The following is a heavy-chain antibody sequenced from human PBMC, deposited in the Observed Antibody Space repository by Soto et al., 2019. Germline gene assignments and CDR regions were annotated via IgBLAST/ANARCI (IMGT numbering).Heavy chain of an antibody. V-gene: IGHV4-4*02. CDR3: AREYTGDCSSKSCYSGLSRGWFDP. Sequence: SETLSLTFSVSGGSISSSNWWSWVRQPPGEGLEWIGQIYHSGSTNYNPSLKSLVTISVDKSKNQFSLKLTSVTAADTAVYYCAREYTGDCSSKSCYSGLSRGWFDPWGQGTLVTGLL. J-gene: IGHJ5*02. D-gene: IGHD2-2*01. CDR2: IYHSGST. CDR1: GGSISSSNW.